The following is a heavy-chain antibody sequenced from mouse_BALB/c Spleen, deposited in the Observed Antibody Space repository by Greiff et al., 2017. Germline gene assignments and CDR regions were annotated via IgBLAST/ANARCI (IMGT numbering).Heavy chain of an antibody. J-gene: IGHJ4*01. CDR1: GFAFSSYD. V-gene: IGHV5-12-1*01. CDR3: ARNRYDYAMDY. Sequence: EVNVVESGGGLVKPGGSLKLSCAASGFAFSSYDMSWVRQTPEKRLEWVAYISSGGGSTYYPDTVKGRFTISRDNAKNTLYLQMSSLKSEDTAMYYCARNRYDYAMDYWGQGTSVTVSS. D-gene: IGHD2-14*01. CDR2: ISSGGGST.